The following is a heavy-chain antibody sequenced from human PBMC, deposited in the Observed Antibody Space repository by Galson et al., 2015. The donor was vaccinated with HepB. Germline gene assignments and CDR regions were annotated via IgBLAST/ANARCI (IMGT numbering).Heavy chain of an antibody. CDR2: ISWNSGRR. CDR3: AKDTQGSGNSGVFDY. D-gene: IGHD4-23*01. Sequence: SLRLSCAASGFTFDDYAMHWVRHVPGKGLEWVSGISWNSGRRDYADSVKGRFTISRDNAKNSLYLQMNSLRAEDTALYYCAKDTQGSGNSGVFDYWGQGTLVTVSS. CDR1: GFTFDDYA. V-gene: IGHV3-9*01. J-gene: IGHJ4*02.